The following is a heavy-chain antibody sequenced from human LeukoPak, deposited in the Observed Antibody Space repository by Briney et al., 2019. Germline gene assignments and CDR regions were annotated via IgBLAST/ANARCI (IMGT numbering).Heavy chain of an antibody. Sequence: PSETLSLTCTVSGGSISSYYWSWIRQPPGKGLEWIGYIYYSGSTNYNPSLKSRVTISVDTSKNQFSLKLSSVTAADTAVYYCARGPASRSSGWFHPRGPGTLVTVSS. CDR2: IYYSGST. V-gene: IGHV4-59*01. CDR3: ARGPASRSSGWFHP. D-gene: IGHD3-10*01. J-gene: IGHJ5*01. CDR1: GGSISSYY.